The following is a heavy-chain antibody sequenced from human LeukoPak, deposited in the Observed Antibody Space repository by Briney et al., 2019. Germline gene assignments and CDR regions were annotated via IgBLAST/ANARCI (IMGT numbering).Heavy chain of an antibody. D-gene: IGHD3-22*01. CDR1: GYTFTSYD. V-gene: IGHV1-8*03. J-gene: IGHJ4*02. CDR3: ARTYYASSGYYTHDY. CDR2: MNPNSGNT. Sequence: ASVKVSCKASGYTFTSYDINWVRQATGQGLEWMEWMNPNSGNTGYAQKFQGRVTITRNTSISTAYMELSSLRSEDTAVYYCARTYYASSGYYTHDYWGQGTLVTVSS.